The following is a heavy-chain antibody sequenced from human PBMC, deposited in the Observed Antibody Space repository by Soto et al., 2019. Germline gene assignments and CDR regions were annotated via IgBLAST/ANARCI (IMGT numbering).Heavy chain of an antibody. D-gene: IGHD2-2*01. V-gene: IGHV3-30-3*01. J-gene: IGHJ4*02. CDR1: GFTFSSYA. CDR3: ARGSSKYQLQNYFDY. Sequence: QVQLVESGGGVVQPGRSLRLSCAASGFTFSSYAMHWVRQTPGKGLEWVAVISYDGSNKYYADSVKGRFTISRDNSKNTLYLQMNSLRAEDTAVYYCARGSSKYQLQNYFDYWGQGTLVTVSS. CDR2: ISYDGSNK.